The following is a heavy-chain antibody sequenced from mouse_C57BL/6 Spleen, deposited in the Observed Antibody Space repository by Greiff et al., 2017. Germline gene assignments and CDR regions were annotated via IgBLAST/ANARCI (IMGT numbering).Heavy chain of an antibody. V-gene: IGHV1-69*01. D-gene: IGHD2-3*01. J-gene: IGHJ3*01. CDR1: GYTFTSYW. Sequence: QVQLQQPGAELVMPGASVKLSCKASGYTFTSYWMYWVKQRPGQGLEWIGEIDPSDSYTNYNQKFKGKSTLTVDKSSSTAYMQLSSLTSEDSAVYYCARAYGYYGWFAYWGQGTLVTVSA. CDR3: ARAYGYYGWFAY. CDR2: IDPSDSYT.